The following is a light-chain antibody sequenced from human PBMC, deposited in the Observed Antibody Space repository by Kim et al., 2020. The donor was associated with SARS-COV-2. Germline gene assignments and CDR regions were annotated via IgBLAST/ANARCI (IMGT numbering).Light chain of an antibody. V-gene: IGKV3-15*01. CDR2: SAS. CDR1: ESVRTF. Sequence: EIVMTQSPATLSVSLGERVTLSCRASESVRTFLAWYQQKPGQAPRILIYSASTRATGIPARFSGSGSGTDFTVTISSLQAEDAAVYYCQQHNNWPLTFGGGTKVDIK. CDR3: QQHNNWPLT. J-gene: IGKJ4*01.